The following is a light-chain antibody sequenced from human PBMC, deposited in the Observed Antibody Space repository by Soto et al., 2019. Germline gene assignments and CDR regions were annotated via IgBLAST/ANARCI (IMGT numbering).Light chain of an antibody. CDR1: XXVGNN. CDR3: QQYGDWPLT. J-gene: IGKJ4*01. CDR2: ATS. Sequence: EIVLTQSPATLSVSPXXXXTXXXXASXXVGNNFAWYQQKPGQAPRLLIFATSTRATGVPARFSGSGSGTEFTLTISSLQSEDFAVYYCQQYGDWPLTFGGGAKVEIE. V-gene: IGKV3-15*01.